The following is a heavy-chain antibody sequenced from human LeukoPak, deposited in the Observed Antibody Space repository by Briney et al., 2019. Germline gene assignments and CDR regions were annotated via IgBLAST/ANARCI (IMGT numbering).Heavy chain of an antibody. CDR1: GFTFSSYA. J-gene: IGHJ4*02. CDR2: ISGSGGST. D-gene: IGHD3-10*01. V-gene: IGHV3-23*01. CDR3: AKAPITMVRGVIRTDY. Sequence: GGSLRLSYAASGFTFSSYAMSWVRQAPGKRLEWVSAISGSGGSTYYADSVKGRFTISRDNSKNTLYLQMNSLRAEDTAVYYCAKAPITMVRGVIRTDYWGQGTLVTVSS.